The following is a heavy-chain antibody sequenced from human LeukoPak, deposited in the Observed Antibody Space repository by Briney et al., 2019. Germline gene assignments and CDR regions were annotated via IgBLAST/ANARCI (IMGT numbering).Heavy chain of an antibody. D-gene: IGHD3-10*01. J-gene: IGHJ4*02. CDR2: IIPIFGTA. V-gene: IGHV1-69*05. CDR1: GGTFSSYA. Sequence: GASVKVSCKASGGTFSSYAISWVRQAPGQGLEWMGGIIPIFGTANYAQKFQGRVTITTDESTSTAYMELSSLRSEDTAVYYCARGGYYYGSGSYYQDGYWGQGTLVTVSS. CDR3: ARGGYYYGSGSYYQDGY.